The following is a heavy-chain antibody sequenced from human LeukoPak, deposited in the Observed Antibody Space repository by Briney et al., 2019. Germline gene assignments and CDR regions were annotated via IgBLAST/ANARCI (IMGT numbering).Heavy chain of an antibody. J-gene: IGHJ4*02. V-gene: IGHV3-48*04. CDR1: GFTFSSYS. Sequence: GGSLRLSCAASGFTFSSYSMNWVRQAPGKGLEWVSYISSSGSTIYYADSVKGRFTISRDNAKNTLYLQMNSLRAEDTAVYYCARDHDYYDSSGYYYYFDYWGQGTLVTVSS. CDR2: ISSSGSTI. CDR3: ARDHDYYDSSGYYYYFDY. D-gene: IGHD3-22*01.